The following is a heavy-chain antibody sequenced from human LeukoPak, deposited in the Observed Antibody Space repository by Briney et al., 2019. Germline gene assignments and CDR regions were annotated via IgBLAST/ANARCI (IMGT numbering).Heavy chain of an antibody. CDR2: IYYSGST. CDR3: ARSPKARNCSGGSCSGFDP. J-gene: IGHJ5*02. CDR1: GGSISSGGNY. Sequence: PSQTLSLTCNVSGGSISSGGNYWSWIRQHPGKGLEWIGHIYYSGSTYYNPSLKSRVTISVDTSKNQFSLKLSSVTAADTAVYYCARSPKARNCSGGSCSGFDPWGQGTLVTVSS. D-gene: IGHD2-15*01. V-gene: IGHV4-31*03.